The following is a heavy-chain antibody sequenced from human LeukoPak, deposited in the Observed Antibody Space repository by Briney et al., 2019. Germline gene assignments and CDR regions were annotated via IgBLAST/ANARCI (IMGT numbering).Heavy chain of an antibody. V-gene: IGHV3-11*04. Sequence: PGGSLRLSCAASGFTFSDYYMSWIRQAPGKGLEWVSYISSSGSTIYYADSVKGRFTISRDNAKNSLYLQMNSLRAEDTAVYYCARDKIWFGASNDYFDYWGQGTLVTVSS. D-gene: IGHD3-10*01. CDR2: ISSSGSTI. CDR3: ARDKIWFGASNDYFDY. J-gene: IGHJ4*02. CDR1: GFTFSDYY.